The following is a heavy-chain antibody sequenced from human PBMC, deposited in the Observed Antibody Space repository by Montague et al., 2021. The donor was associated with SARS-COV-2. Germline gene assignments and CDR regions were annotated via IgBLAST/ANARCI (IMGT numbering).Heavy chain of an antibody. Sequence: SLRLSCAASGFTFGGYAMHWVRQAPGKGLEWVSGISWNSGSIDYADSVKGRFTISRDNAKNSLYLQMNSLRAEDTALYYCAKDINSYGEYYFDYWGQGTLVTVSS. CDR3: AKDINSYGEYYFDY. V-gene: IGHV3-9*01. CDR1: GFTFGGYA. CDR2: ISWNSGSI. J-gene: IGHJ4*02. D-gene: IGHD5-18*01.